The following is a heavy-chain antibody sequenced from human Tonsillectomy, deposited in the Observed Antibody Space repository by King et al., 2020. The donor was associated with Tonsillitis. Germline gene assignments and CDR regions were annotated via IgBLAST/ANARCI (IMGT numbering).Heavy chain of an antibody. Sequence: QLVQSGAEVKKPGESLRISCKASGYSFSNNWIGWVRQMPGKGLEWMGIIYPGDSDTRYSPSFQGQVTISADRSISTAYLQWSSLKASDTAMYYCAKQAYCGCDCYWYFDFWGQGTVVTVSS. CDR1: GYSFSNNW. D-gene: IGHD2-21*02. V-gene: IGHV5-51*01. CDR2: IYPGDSDT. J-gene: IGHJ4*02. CDR3: AKQAYCGCDCYWYFDF.